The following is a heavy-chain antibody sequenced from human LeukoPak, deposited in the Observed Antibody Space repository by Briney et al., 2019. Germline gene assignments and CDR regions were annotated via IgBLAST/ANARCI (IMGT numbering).Heavy chain of an antibody. D-gene: IGHD4-23*01. CDR3: ARDPRNLGWYYYYMDL. CDR1: GYTLTELS. Sequence: GASVKVSCKVSGYTLTELSMHWVRQAPGKGLEWMGGFDPEDGETIYAQKFQGRVTMTEDTSTDTAYMELSSLRSEDTAVYYCARDPRNLGWYYYYMDLWGKGTTVTVS. V-gene: IGHV1-24*01. CDR2: FDPEDGET. J-gene: IGHJ6*03.